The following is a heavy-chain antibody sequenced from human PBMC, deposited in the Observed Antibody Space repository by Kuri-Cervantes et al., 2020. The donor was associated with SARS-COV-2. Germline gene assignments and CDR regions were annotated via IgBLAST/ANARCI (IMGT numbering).Heavy chain of an antibody. D-gene: IGHD3-3*01. CDR2: IYYSGST. CDR1: GGSISSSSYY. Sequence: GSLRLSCTVSGGSISSSSYYWGWIRQPPGKGLEWIGSIYYSGSTYYNPSLRSRVTISVDKSKNQFSLKLSSVTAADTAVYYCASLSTYYDFWSGYFDYWGQGTLVTVSS. V-gene: IGHV4-39*07. CDR3: ASLSTYYDFWSGYFDY. J-gene: IGHJ4*02.